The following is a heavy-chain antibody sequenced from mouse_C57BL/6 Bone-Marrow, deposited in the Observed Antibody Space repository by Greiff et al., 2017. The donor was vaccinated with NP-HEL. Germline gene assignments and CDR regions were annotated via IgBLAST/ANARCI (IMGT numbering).Heavy chain of an antibody. CDR1: GYTFTSYW. J-gene: IGHJ3*01. Sequence: QVQLQQPGAELVKPGASVKLSCKASGYTFTSYWMQWVQQRPGQGLEWIGEIDPSDSYTNYNQKFKGKATLTVDTSSSTAYMQLSSLTSEDSAVYYCARWGLLPWFAYWGQGTLVTVSA. V-gene: IGHV1-50*01. D-gene: IGHD2-3*01. CDR2: IDPSDSYT. CDR3: ARWGLLPWFAY.